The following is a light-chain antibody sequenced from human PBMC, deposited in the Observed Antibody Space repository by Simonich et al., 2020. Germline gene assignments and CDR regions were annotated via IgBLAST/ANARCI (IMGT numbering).Light chain of an antibody. CDR1: QGISSY. J-gene: IGKJ1*01. CDR2: AAS. V-gene: IGKV1-8*01. CDR3: QQYYSYSWT. Sequence: AIRMTQSPSSLSASTGERVTITCRASQGISSYLAWYQKKPGKAPKLLIYAASTLQSGVPSRFSGSGSGTDFTLTISCLQSEDFATYYCQQYYSYSWTFGQGTKVEIK.